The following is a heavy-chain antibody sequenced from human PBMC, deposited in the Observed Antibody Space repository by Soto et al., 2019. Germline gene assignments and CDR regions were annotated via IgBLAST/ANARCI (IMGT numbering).Heavy chain of an antibody. CDR2: IIPIFGTA. CDR1: GGTFSSYA. CDR3: AREDTAYCGGDCSGWFDP. Sequence: ASVKVSCKASGGTFSSYAISWVRQAPGQELEWMGGIIPIFGTANYAQKFQGRVTITADESTSTAYMELSSLRSEDTAVYYCAREDTAYCGGDCSGWFDPWGQGTLVTVSS. D-gene: IGHD2-21*02. V-gene: IGHV1-69*13. J-gene: IGHJ5*02.